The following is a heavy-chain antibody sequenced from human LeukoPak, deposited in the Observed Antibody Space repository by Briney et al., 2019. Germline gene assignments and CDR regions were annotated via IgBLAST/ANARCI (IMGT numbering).Heavy chain of an antibody. CDR3: AKVVPFELGFDY. Sequence: GRSLRLSCAASGFIFSNYVMHWVRQAPGKGLEWVAVIWFDGSNEDYADSVKGRFTISRDNSKNTLFLQMNSLRAEDTAVYYCAKVVPFELGFDYWGRGTLVTVSS. D-gene: IGHD3/OR15-3a*01. J-gene: IGHJ4*02. CDR2: IWFDGSNE. CDR1: GFIFSNYV. V-gene: IGHV3-33*06.